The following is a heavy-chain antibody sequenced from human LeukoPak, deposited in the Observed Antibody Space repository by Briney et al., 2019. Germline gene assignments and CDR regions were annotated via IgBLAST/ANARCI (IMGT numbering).Heavy chain of an antibody. Sequence: SETLSLTCAVYGGSFSGYYWSWIRQPPGKGLEWIGEINHSGNTNYNPSLKSRVTISVDTSKNQFSLKLSSVTAADTAVYYCARGGRYCSSTSCYKARYNWFDPWGQGTLVTVSS. CDR3: ARGGRYCSSTSCYKARYNWFDP. D-gene: IGHD2-2*02. V-gene: IGHV4-34*01. CDR2: INHSGNT. J-gene: IGHJ5*02. CDR1: GGSFSGYY.